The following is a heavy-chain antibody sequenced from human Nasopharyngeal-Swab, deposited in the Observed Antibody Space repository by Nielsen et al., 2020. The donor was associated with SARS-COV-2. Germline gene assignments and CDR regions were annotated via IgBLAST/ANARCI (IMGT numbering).Heavy chain of an antibody. CDR1: GFIFSSYW. D-gene: IGHD6-13*01. J-gene: IGHJ6*02. CDR2: IKSDGSST. Sequence: GGSLRLSCAASGFIFSSYWMHWVRQAPGKGLVWVSRIKSDGSSTSYADPVKGRFTISRDNAKNTLFLQMNSLRAEDTAVYYCARESIAAAGPGMDVWGQGTTVTVSS. CDR3: ARESIAAAGPGMDV. V-gene: IGHV3-74*01.